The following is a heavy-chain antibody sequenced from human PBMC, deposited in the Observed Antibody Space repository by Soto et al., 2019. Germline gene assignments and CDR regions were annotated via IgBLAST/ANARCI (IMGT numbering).Heavy chain of an antibody. V-gene: IGHV1-69*04. D-gene: IGHD3-16*01. J-gene: IGHJ3*02. CDR1: GGTFSSYT. CDR2: IIPILGIA. Sequence: GASVKVSCKASGGTFSSYTISWVRQAPGQGLEWIGRIIPILGIANYAQKFQGRVTITADKSTSTAYMELSSLRSEDTAVYYCARDRLLPDAFDIWGQGTMVTVSS. CDR3: ARDRLLPDAFDI.